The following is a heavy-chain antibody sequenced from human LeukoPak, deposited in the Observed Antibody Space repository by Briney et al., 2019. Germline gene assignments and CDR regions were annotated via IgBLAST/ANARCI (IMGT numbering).Heavy chain of an antibody. J-gene: IGHJ4*02. V-gene: IGHV3-11*01. Sequence: PGGSLRLSCAASGFTFSDYYMAWVRQAPGKGLEWVSYICIGGKTIYYADSVKGRFTISRDDAKNSLYLQMNSLRAEDTAVYYCAKDIVAAGLFFDYWGQGALVTVSS. D-gene: IGHD6-13*01. CDR1: GFTFSDYY. CDR2: ICIGGKTI. CDR3: AKDIVAAGLFFDY.